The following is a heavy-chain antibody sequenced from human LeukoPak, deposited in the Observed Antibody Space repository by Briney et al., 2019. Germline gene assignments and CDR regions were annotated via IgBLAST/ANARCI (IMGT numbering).Heavy chain of an antibody. CDR3: ARDYGDLPARVPYFDY. CDR2: ISSSSSMI. Sequence: GGSLRLTCAASGFTFSSCSMNWVRQAPGKGLEWVSYISSSSSMIYYADSVKGRFTISRDNAKNSLYLQMKSLRDEDTAIYYCARDYGDLPARVPYFDYWGQGTLVTVSS. V-gene: IGHV3-48*02. J-gene: IGHJ4*02. D-gene: IGHD4-17*01. CDR1: GFTFSSCS.